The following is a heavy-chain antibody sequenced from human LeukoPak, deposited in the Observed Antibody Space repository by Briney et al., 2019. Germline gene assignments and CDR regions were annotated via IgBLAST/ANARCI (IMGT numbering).Heavy chain of an antibody. V-gene: IGHV4-59*01. J-gene: IGHJ4*02. D-gene: IGHD1-26*01. CDR1: GGSISSYY. CDR3: ARSVGSERDFDY. Sequence: PSETLSLTCSVSGGSISSYYWSWIRQPPGKGLEWIGYIYYSGSTNYNPSLKSRVTISVDTSKNQFSLKLSSVTAADTAVYYCARSVGSERDFDYWGQGTLVTVSS. CDR2: IYYSGST.